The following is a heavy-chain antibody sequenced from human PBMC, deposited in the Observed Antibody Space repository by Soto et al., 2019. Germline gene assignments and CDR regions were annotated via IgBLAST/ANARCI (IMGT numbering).Heavy chain of an antibody. J-gene: IGHJ2*01. CDR2: LSGSSRSI. V-gene: IGHV3-9*01. D-gene: IGHD4-17*01. CDR1: GFTFDDYV. Sequence: EVQLVESGGGLVQPGRSLRLSCEASGFTFDDYVIHWVRQAPGEALQWVSGLSGSSRSIGYADSVKGRFTISRDNAKNFLYLQMNDLRPEDTALYYCAKGDATVGWWYLELWGRGTLVTVSS. CDR3: AKGDATVGWWYLEL.